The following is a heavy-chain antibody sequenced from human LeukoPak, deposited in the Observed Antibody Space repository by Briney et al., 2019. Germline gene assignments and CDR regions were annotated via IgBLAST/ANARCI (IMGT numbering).Heavy chain of an antibody. CDR3: ARVHSGSYNWFDP. Sequence: ASVKVSCKASGDTFTRYDINCVRQATGQRRESMGWMNPNSGNTAYAKKFQGRVNITTNTSISTAYMELSSLRSEDTAVYYCARVHSGSYNWFDPWGQGTLVTVSS. D-gene: IGHD1-26*01. CDR1: GDTFTRYD. V-gene: IGHV1-8*03. J-gene: IGHJ5*02. CDR2: MNPNSGNT.